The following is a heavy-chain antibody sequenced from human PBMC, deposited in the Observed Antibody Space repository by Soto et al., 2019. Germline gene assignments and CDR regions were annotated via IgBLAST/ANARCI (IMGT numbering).Heavy chain of an antibody. CDR2: IYHSGST. V-gene: IGHV4-38-2*02. CDR3: ARDVGGKYTAMGGLIDY. Sequence: LSLPCAVSGYSISSGYYWGWIRQPPGKGLEWIGSIYHSGSTYYNPSLKSRVTISVDTSKNQFSLKLSSVTAADTAVYYCARDVGGKYTAMGGLIDYWGQGTLVTVSS. CDR1: GYSISSGYY. J-gene: IGHJ4*02. D-gene: IGHD5-18*01.